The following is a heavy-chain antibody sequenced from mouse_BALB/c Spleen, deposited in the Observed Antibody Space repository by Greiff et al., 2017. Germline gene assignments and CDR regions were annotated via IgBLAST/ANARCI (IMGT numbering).Heavy chain of an antibody. Sequence: VQVVESGPGLVAPSQSLSITCTVSGFSLTSYGVHWVRQPPGKGLEWLGVIWAGGSTNYNSALMSRLSISKDNSKSQVFLKMNSLQTDDTAMYYCARADGYDGYAMDYWGQGTSVTVSA. CDR1: GFSLTSYG. CDR2: IWAGGST. D-gene: IGHD2-2*01. J-gene: IGHJ4*01. V-gene: IGHV2-9*02. CDR3: ARADGYDGYAMDY.